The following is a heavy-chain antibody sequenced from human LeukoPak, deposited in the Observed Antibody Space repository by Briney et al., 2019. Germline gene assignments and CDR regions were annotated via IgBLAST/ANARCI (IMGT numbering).Heavy chain of an antibody. J-gene: IGHJ3*02. CDR3: ARDYGDDRRAFDI. CDR2: INTDGTSR. CDR1: GFTFSNFW. D-gene: IGHD4-17*01. Sequence: GGSLRLSCEVSGFTFSNFWIHWVRRAPGKGLMWVSRINTDGTSRVYADSVKGRFTINRDNAENTVYLQMNSLTAEDTALCFCARDYGDDRRAFDIWGQGTMVTVSS. V-gene: IGHV3-74*01.